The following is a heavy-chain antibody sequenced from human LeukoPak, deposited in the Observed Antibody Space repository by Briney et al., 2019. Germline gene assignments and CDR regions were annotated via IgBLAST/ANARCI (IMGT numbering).Heavy chain of an antibody. D-gene: IGHD5-12*01. CDR3: ARVRGYSGYDLGLNYFDY. CDR2: ISAYNGNT. Sequence: ASVKVSCKASGYTFTSYGISWVRQAPGQGLEWMGWISAYNGNTNYAQKLQGRVTMTTDTSTSTAYMELRSLRSDDTAVYYCARVRGYSGYDLGLNYFDYWGQGTPVTVSS. V-gene: IGHV1-18*01. CDR1: GYTFTSYG. J-gene: IGHJ4*02.